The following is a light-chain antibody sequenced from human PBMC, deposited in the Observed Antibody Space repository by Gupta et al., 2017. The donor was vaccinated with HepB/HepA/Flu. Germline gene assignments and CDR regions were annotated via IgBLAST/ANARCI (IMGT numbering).Light chain of an antibody. CDR3: CSDAGSSTYV. V-gene: IGLV2-23*02. CDR2: EVN. Sequence: QSALTQPTSVSGSPEQSITISCTGTSSDVGNYNLVSWYQQHPDKAPKLMIYEVNKRPSGVSNRFSGSKSGNLASLTISGRQAEDEADYYCCSDAGSSTYVFGTGTKVTVL. CDR1: SSDVGNYNL. J-gene: IGLJ1*01.